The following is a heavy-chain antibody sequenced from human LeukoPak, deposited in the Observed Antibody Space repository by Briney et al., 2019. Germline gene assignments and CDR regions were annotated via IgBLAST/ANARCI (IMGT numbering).Heavy chain of an antibody. CDR3: ARAGWNYDSWFDP. CDR1: GGSISSYY. D-gene: IGHD1-7*01. V-gene: IGHV4-59*12. Sequence: SETLSLTCTVSGGSISSYYWSWIRQPPGKGLEWIGYIYYSGSTNYNPSLKSRVTISVDTSKNQFSLKLSSVTAADTAVYYCARAGWNYDSWFDPWGQGTLVTVSS. J-gene: IGHJ5*02. CDR2: IYYSGST.